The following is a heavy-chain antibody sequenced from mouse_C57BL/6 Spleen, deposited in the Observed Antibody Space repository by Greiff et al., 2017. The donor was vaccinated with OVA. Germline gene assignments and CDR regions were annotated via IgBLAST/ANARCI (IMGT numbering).Heavy chain of an antibody. CDR1: GFTFSDAW. V-gene: IGHV6-6*01. D-gene: IGHD1-1*01. CDR3: TRLLRSCFDY. Sequence: EVKLEESGGGLVQPGGSMKLSCAASGFTFSDAWMDWVRQSPEQGLEWVAEIRNKANNHATYYAESVKGRFTISRDDSKSSVYLQMNSSRAEDTGIYYCTRLLRSCFDYWGQGTTLTVSS. J-gene: IGHJ2*01. CDR2: IRNKANNHAT.